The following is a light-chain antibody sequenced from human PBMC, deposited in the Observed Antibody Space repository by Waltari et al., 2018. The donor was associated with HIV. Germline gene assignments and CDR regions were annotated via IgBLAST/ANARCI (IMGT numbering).Light chain of an antibody. CDR2: EVT. CDR1: STDPRFYNR. CDR3: SSYATNTWV. Sequence: QSALTQPPSVSGSHGQSVTISCTGASTDPRFYNRVSRYQQSPGSAPKLLIYEVTKRPAGVRDRFSGSKDGNTASLTSSGPQAEDEGDYYCSSYATNTWVFGGGTKLTVL. J-gene: IGLJ3*02. V-gene: IGLV2-18*02.